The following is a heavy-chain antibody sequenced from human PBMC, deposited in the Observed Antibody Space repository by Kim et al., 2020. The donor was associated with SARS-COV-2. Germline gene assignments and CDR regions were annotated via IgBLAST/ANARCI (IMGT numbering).Heavy chain of an antibody. CDR1: GGSISSYY. V-gene: IGHV4-59*01. D-gene: IGHD3-9*01. CDR3: ARDDRDILTGYRRRYWYFDV. Sequence: SETLSLTCTVSGGSISSYYWSWIRQPPGKGLEWIGYIYYSGSTNYNPSLKSRVTISVDTSKNQFSLKLSSVTAADTAVYYCARDDRDILTGYRRRYWYFDVWGRGTLVTVSS. CDR2: IYYSGST. J-gene: IGHJ2*01.